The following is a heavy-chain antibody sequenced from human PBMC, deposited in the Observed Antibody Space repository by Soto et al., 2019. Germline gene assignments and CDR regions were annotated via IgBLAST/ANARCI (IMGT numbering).Heavy chain of an antibody. J-gene: IGHJ4*02. CDR1: GFTFDDYA. CDR3: ARGGGDPHFDY. D-gene: IGHD4-17*01. CDR2: IYSGGST. V-gene: IGHV3-66*01. Sequence: EVQLVESGGGLVQPGRSLRLSCAASGFTFDDYAMHWVRQAPGKGLEWVSGIYSGGSTYYADSVKGRFTISRDNSKNTLYLQMNSLRAEDTAVYYCARGGGDPHFDYWGQGTLVTVSS.